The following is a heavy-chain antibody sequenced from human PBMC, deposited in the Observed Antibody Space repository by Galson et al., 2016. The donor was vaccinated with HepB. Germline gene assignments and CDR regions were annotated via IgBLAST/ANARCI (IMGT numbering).Heavy chain of an antibody. CDR3: AHRGLHDSSGYSYSPFDF. D-gene: IGHD6-19*01. Sequence: PALVKPTPTLTLTCTVSGFSLSSNGVGVGWIRQPPGKALEWLALIFWDDDQRYNPSLKNRVTVTKDTSKNQVVLTVTDMDPVDTATHFCAHRGLHDSSGYSYSPFDFWGQGILVTVSS. CDR2: IFWDDDQ. J-gene: IGHJ4*02. V-gene: IGHV2-5*02. CDR1: GFSLSSNGVG.